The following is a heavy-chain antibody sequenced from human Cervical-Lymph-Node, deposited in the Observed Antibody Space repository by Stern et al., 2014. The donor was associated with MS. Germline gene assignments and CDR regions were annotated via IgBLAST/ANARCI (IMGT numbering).Heavy chain of an antibody. J-gene: IGHJ3*01. CDR1: GYTFSNFW. CDR3: VRRRDSAGYDTFDL. V-gene: IGHV5-51*01. Sequence: VQLLQSGAEVKKPGESLKISCRTSGYTFSNFWIGWVRQVPGKGLEWMGVIYPADSVTKYSPHFQGPATISADESITTASMQWRSLKASDTAMYYCVRRRDSAGYDTFDLWGQGTMLIVSS. D-gene: IGHD3-22*01. CDR2: IYPADSVT.